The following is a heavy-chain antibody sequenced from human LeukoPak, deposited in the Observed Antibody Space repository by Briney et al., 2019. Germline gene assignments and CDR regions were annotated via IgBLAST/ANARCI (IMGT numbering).Heavy chain of an antibody. Sequence: PGGSLRLSCAASGFTFSTYWLSWVRLTPGKGLEWLANIKEDGTEKNYVDSVKGRFTISRDNAKNSVYLLLNSLTPEDTAVYYCARDLRAGGTWSYGVYFDLWGRGTLVTVSS. J-gene: IGHJ2*01. V-gene: IGHV3-7*01. CDR1: GFTFSTYW. CDR3: ARDLRAGGTWSYGVYFDL. D-gene: IGHD4-17*01. CDR2: IKEDGTEK.